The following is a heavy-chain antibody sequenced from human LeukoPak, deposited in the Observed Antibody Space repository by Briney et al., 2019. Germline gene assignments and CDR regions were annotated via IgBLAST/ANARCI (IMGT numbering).Heavy chain of an antibody. V-gene: IGHV3-23*01. J-gene: IGHJ4*02. D-gene: IGHD3-3*01. Sequence: PGGSLRLSCAASGFTFSSYAMSWVRQAPGEGLEWVSAISGSGGSTYYADSVKGRFTISRDNSKNTLYLQMNSLRAEDTAVYYCAKDPELLRFLEWFWDYWGQGTLVTVSS. CDR1: GFTFSSYA. CDR2: ISGSGGST. CDR3: AKDPELLRFLEWFWDY.